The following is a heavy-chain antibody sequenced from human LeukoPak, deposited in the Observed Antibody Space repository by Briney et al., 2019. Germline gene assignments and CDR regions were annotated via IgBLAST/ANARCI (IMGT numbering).Heavy chain of an antibody. D-gene: IGHD3-22*01. V-gene: IGHV3-53*01. Sequence: GGSLRLSCAASGFTFSSCGFNWVRQAPGKGLEWVSVIYSGGSTYYADSVKGRFTISRDNSKNTLYLQMNSLRAEDTAVYYCARDGYYDSSGYEGDYWGQGTLVTVSS. CDR1: GFTFSSCG. J-gene: IGHJ4*02. CDR2: IYSGGST. CDR3: ARDGYYDSSGYEGDY.